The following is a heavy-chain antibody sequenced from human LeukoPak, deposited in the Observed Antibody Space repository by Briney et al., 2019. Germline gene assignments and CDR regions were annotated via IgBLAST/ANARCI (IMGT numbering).Heavy chain of an antibody. CDR1: GFTFSTYW. J-gene: IGHJ5*02. Sequence: GGSLRLSCAASGFTFSTYWMSWARQAPGKGLEWVAKMSQDGSAISYVDSVKGRFTISRDNAKNSLYLQMNSLRAEDTAVYYCASADSGRNSFAPWGQGTLVIVSS. D-gene: IGHD6-19*01. CDR3: ASADSGRNSFAP. V-gene: IGHV3-7*01. CDR2: MSQDGSAI.